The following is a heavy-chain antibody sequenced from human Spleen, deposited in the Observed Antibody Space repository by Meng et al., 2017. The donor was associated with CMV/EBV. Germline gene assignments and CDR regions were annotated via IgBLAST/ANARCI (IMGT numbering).Heavy chain of an antibody. J-gene: IGHJ5*02. D-gene: IGHD3-3*01. Sequence: GSLKISCAASGFQFNDFTMNWVRQAPGKGLDWVSSISSGSSFTYYADSLRGRFTISRDNAKNSLYLQINNLRAEDTAVYYCVRDWSDASFWFDPWGHGTLVTVSS. CDR2: ISSGSSFT. CDR3: VRDWSDASFWFDP. CDR1: GFQFNDFT. V-gene: IGHV3-21*06.